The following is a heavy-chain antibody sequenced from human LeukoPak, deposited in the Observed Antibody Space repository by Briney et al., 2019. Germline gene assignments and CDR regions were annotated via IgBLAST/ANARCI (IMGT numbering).Heavy chain of an antibody. Sequence: ASVKVSCKASGYTFTSYYMHWVRQAPGQGLEWMGIINPSGGSTSYAQKFQGRVTMTRDMSMSTVYMELSSLRSEDTAVYYCAYGSGSYFPVVYWGQGTLVTVSS. J-gene: IGHJ4*02. CDR2: INPSGGST. D-gene: IGHD3-10*01. V-gene: IGHV1-46*01. CDR3: AYGSGSYFPVVY. CDR1: GYTFTSYY.